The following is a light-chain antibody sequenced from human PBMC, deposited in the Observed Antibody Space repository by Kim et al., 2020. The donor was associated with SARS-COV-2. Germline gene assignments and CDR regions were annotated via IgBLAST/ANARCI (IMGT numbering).Light chain of an antibody. V-gene: IGLV1-40*01. J-gene: IGLJ2*01. CDR3: QSFDTSLSGFVI. CDR2: DDN. Sequence: VTNSCTGSASNIGAGFNVHWYQCLPRTAPKLLISDDNNRPSGVPDRFSASKSATSASLAISGLQAEDEADYYCQSFDTSLSGFVIFGGGTQLTVL. CDR1: ASNIGAGFN.